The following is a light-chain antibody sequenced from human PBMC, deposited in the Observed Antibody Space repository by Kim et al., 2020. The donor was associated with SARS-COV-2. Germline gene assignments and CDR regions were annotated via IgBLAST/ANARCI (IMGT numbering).Light chain of an antibody. Sequence: SASVGETVTITCRASQTINTYLTWYQQKPGRAPKLLIYSTSTLQSGVPSRFGGSGSGTDFTLTISDLQPEDFATYYCQQSYTAPVFGQGTKVDIK. J-gene: IGKJ1*01. CDR1: QTINTY. CDR3: QQSYTAPV. CDR2: STS. V-gene: IGKV1-39*01.